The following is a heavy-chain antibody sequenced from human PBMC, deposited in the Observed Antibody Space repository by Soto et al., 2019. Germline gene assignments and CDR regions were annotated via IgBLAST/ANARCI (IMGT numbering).Heavy chain of an antibody. CDR1: GFTFTSYG. D-gene: IGHD4-4*01. V-gene: IGHV3-30*03. CDR2: ILHDGSAE. Sequence: PVGSLRLSCASSGFTFTSYGMHWVRHAPGKGLEWMALILHDGSAEYYADSVKGRFTISRDNSKNTLYLQMNSLRAEDTAVYYCARSRDGYSFYFFYGIDVWGQGTTVTVSS. CDR3: ARSRDGYSFYFFYGIDV. J-gene: IGHJ6*02.